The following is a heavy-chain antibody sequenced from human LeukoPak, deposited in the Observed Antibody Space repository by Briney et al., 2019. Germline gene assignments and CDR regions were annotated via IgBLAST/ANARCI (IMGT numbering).Heavy chain of an antibody. CDR3: AKNRDSSDYPRDFDF. V-gene: IGHV3-30*02. Sequence: GGSQRLSCAAFGFTFSSYGMHWVRQTPGKGLEWVAFIRHDGSYQQYANSVKGRFTVSRDNSKEILYLQMNSLRTPDTAVYYCAKNRDSSDYPRDFDFWGQGTLVTVSS. CDR1: GFTFSSYG. CDR2: IRHDGSYQ. D-gene: IGHD3-22*01. J-gene: IGHJ4*02.